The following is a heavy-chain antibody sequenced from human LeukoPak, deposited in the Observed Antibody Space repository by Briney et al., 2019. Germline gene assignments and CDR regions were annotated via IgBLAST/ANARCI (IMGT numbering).Heavy chain of an antibody. CDR3: TRERDIWFGELSPLYYYYMDV. Sequence: GGSLRLSCAVSGFTFRTYWMSWVRQAPGKGLEWVANIKDDGSEQYYVNSLKGRFTISRDNVKNSLYLQMNSLKTEDTAVYYCTRERDIWFGELSPLYYYYMDVWGKGTTVTVSS. J-gene: IGHJ6*03. CDR1: GFTFRTYW. V-gene: IGHV3-7*03. CDR2: IKDDGSEQ. D-gene: IGHD3-10*01.